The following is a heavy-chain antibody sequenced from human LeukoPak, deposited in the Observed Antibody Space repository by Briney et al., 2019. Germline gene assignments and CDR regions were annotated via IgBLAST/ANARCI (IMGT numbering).Heavy chain of an antibody. J-gene: IGHJ6*02. CDR3: TRDEAVAGTYYGMDV. V-gene: IGHV3-49*03. D-gene: IGHD6-19*01. CDR2: IRSKAYGGTT. Sequence: GGSLRLSCTASGFTFGDYAMSWFRQAPGKGLEWVGFIRSKAYGGTTEYAASVKGRFTISRDDSKSIAYLQMNSLKTEDTAVYYCTRDEAVAGTYYGMDVWGQGTTVTVSS. CDR1: GFTFGDYA.